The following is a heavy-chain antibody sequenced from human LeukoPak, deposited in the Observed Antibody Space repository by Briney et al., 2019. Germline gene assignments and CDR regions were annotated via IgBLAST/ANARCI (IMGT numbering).Heavy chain of an antibody. Sequence: SETLSLTCAVYGGSFSGYYWSWIRQPPGKGLEWIGEINHSGSTNYNPSLKSRVTISVDTSKNQFSLKLSSVTAADTAVYYRARGGHDYGDYHLDYWGQGTLVTVSS. CDR3: ARGGHDYGDYHLDY. D-gene: IGHD4-17*01. CDR2: INHSGST. V-gene: IGHV4-34*01. CDR1: GGSFSGYY. J-gene: IGHJ4*02.